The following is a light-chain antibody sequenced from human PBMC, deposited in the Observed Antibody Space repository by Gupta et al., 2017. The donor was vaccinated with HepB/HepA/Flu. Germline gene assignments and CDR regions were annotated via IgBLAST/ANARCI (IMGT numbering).Light chain of an antibody. J-gene: IGKJ5*01. CDR2: YAS. CDR3: LQAHGLPLT. V-gene: IGKV1-33*01. Sequence: DILLTQTPSSMSTSLRDRVTITCQASGDIDIYLSWYQQKPGQSPKLLIYYASNWEVGVPSRFSGSGSGTEFTLTISSLQPEDIATYYCLQAHGLPLTFGQGTRLDIK. CDR1: GDIDIY.